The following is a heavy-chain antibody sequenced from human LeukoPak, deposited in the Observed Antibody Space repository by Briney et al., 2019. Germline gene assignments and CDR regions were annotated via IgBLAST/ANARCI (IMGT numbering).Heavy chain of an antibody. V-gene: IGHV4-34*01. CDR1: GGSFSGYY. D-gene: IGHD2-2*01. Sequence: SETLSLTCAVYGGSFSGYYWSWIRQTPGKGLEWIGEINHSGSTNYNPSLKSRVTISVDTSKNQFSLKLNSVTAADTAVYYCARTTEDCSSTSCYQYWFDPWGQGTLVTVSS. CDR3: ARTTEDCSSTSCYQYWFDP. CDR2: INHSGST. J-gene: IGHJ5*02.